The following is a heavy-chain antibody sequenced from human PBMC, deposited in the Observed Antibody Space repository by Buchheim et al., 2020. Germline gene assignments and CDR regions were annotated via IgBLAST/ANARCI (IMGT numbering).Heavy chain of an antibody. CDR1: GFNFRRFG. D-gene: IGHD3-3*01. CDR2: TSHDGRNQ. J-gene: IGHJ4*02. CDR3: AKSHYDFWSGYADY. V-gene: IGHV3-30*18. Sequence: QVQLVESGGGVVQPGKSLRLSCAASGFNFRRFGMHWLRQAPGKGLEWMAVTSHDGRNQFYADSVKGRFTISRANSKDTLYLQMNSLRAEDTAVYYCAKSHYDFWSGYADYWGQGTL.